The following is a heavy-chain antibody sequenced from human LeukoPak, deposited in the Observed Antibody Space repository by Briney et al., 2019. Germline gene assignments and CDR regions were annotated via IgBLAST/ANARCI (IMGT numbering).Heavy chain of an antibody. V-gene: IGHV3-30-3*01. D-gene: IGHD6-13*01. CDR1: GFTFSSYA. J-gene: IGHJ4*02. CDR3: ARGGVAAAGQGY. CDR2: ISCDGSNK. Sequence: PGGSLRLSCAASGFTFSSYAMHWVRQAPGKGLEWVAVISCDGSNKYYADSVKGRFTISRDNSKNTLYLQMNSLRAEDTAVYYCARGGVAAAGQGYWGQGTLVTVSS.